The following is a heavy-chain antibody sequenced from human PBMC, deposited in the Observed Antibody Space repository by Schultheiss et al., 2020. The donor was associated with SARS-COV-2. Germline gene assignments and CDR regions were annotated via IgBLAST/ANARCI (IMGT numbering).Heavy chain of an antibody. J-gene: IGHJ4*02. CDR1: GFTVSSNY. CDR2: INSDGSST. Sequence: GESLKISCAASGFTVSSNYMSWVRQAPGKGLVWVSRINSDGSSTSYADSVKGRFTISRDNSKNTLYLQMNSLRAEDTAVYYCARRYFDYWGQGTLVTVSS. V-gene: IGHV3-74*01. CDR3: ARRYFDY.